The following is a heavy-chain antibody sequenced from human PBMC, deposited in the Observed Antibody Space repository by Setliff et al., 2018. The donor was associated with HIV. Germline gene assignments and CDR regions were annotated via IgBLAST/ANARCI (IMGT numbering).Heavy chain of an antibody. J-gene: IGHJ6*03. D-gene: IGHD5-18*01. Sequence: SETLSLTCTVSGGSISSHFWTWIRQPAGKGLEWIGRFRPTGNAYYANPYYNPSLKSRVSMSVDTSKSQFSLKLNSVPAADTAVYYCAKSVDTTMDDYYYVDIWGTGITVTVSS. CDR2: FRPTGNAYYANP. CDR3: AKSVDTTMDDYYYVDI. CDR1: GGSISSHF. V-gene: IGHV4-4*07.